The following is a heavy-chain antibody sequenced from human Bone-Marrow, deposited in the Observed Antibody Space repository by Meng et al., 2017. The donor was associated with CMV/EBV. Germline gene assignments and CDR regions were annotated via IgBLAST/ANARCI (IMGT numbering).Heavy chain of an antibody. CDR3: AREEVVPANSSYYYGMDV. D-gene: IGHD2-2*01. CDR1: GLTFSSYA. Sequence: GGSLRLSCAASGLTFSSYAMHWVRQAPGKGLEWVAVISYDGSNKYYADSVKGRFTISRDNSKNTLYLQMNSLRAEDTAVYYCAREEVVPANSSYYYGMDVWGQGTTVTVSS. V-gene: IGHV3-30-3*01. J-gene: IGHJ6*02. CDR2: ISYDGSNK.